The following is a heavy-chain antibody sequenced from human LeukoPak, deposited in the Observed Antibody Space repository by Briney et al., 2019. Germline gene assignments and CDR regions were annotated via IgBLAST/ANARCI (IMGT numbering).Heavy chain of an antibody. Sequence: ASVKASCKASGYTFTSYYMHWVRQAPGQGLEWMGRINPNSRCTNYVRKLEGGVTMTRGTSISTAYMELSRLRSDDTAVYYCARDSARYCTNGVCQPWGQGTLVTVSS. CDR2: INPNSRCT. J-gene: IGHJ5*02. V-gene: IGHV1-2*06. CDR1: GYTFTSYY. D-gene: IGHD2-8*01. CDR3: ARDSARYCTNGVCQP.